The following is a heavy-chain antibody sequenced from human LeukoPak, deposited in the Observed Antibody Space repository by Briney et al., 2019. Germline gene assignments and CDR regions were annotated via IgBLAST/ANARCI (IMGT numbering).Heavy chain of an antibody. CDR2: INHSGST. CDR1: GGSFSGYY. V-gene: IGHV4-34*01. J-gene: IGHJ4*02. Sequence: KPSETLSLTCAVYGGSFSGYYWSWIRPPPGKGLEWIGEINHSGSTNYNPSLKSRVTISVDTSKNQFSLKLSSVTAADTAVYYCTIVAWPSYFDYWGQGTLVTVSS. D-gene: IGHD5-12*01. CDR3: TIVAWPSYFDY.